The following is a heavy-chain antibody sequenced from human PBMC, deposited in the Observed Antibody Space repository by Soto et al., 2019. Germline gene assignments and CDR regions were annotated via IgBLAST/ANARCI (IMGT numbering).Heavy chain of an antibody. Sequence: EVQLLESGGGLVQPGGSLRLSCAASGFSFSSYAMVWVRQAPGKGLEWVSVISARGGSLYFADSVKRRFTISSDNSKNLLSLKMNSLRAENTATSFCAIGSIEYSATVDNGGQGTLVVVSS. CDR2: ISARGGSL. CDR1: GFSFSSYA. CDR3: AIGSIEYSATVDN. J-gene: IGHJ4*02. V-gene: IGHV3-23*01. D-gene: IGHD5-12*01.